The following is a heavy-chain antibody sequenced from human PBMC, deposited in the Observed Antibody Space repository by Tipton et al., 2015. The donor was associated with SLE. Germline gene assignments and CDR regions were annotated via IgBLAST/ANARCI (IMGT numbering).Heavy chain of an antibody. V-gene: IGHV3-7*01. D-gene: IGHD7-27*01. CDR2: IKHDGSDK. CDR1: GFTFSGSW. CDR3: VRGNWGPDY. J-gene: IGHJ4*02. Sequence: SLRLPCAASGFTFSGSWMYWFRQAPGKGLEWVANIKHDGSDKYYADSVKGRFAISRDNAKNSLYLQMNSLRAEDTAVYYCVRGNWGPDYWGQGTLVTVSS.